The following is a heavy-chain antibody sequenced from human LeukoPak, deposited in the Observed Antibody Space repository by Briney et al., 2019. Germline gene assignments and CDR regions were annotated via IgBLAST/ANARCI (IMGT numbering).Heavy chain of an antibody. CDR2: IIPIFGKA. V-gene: IGHV1-69*05. Sequence: SVKVSCKGALGAFRSYDISWVRQAPGQGLEWMGGIIPIFGKANYAQKFQGTVTITTDKSTSTAYMELSSLRSEDTAVYYCAGASVGATGSDDWGQGTLVTVP. J-gene: IGHJ4*02. CDR3: AGASVGATGSDD. D-gene: IGHD1-26*01. CDR1: LGAFRSYD.